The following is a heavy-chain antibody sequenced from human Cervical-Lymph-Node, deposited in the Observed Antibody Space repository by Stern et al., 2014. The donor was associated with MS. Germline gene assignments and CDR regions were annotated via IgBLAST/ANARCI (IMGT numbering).Heavy chain of an antibody. CDR2: IFPGGSDI. Sequence: QLVQSGAEVKKPGESLRISCQASGYTFTSYWIGWVRQMPGKGLEWIGIIFPGGSDIRYSPSFQGHVTISADKSSSPAYLQWNNLKASDPAIYYCARQRYFDYWGQGTLVTVSS. J-gene: IGHJ4*02. CDR3: ARQRYFDY. V-gene: IGHV5-51*01. CDR1: GYTFTSYW.